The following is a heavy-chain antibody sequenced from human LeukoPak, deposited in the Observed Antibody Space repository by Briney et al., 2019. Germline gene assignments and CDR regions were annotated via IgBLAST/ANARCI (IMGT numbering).Heavy chain of an antibody. CDR2: ISYDGSSK. CDR3: AKDKEGYYGSGSYSWFDP. J-gene: IGHJ5*02. CDR1: GFTFSSYG. V-gene: IGHV3-30*18. D-gene: IGHD3-10*01. Sequence: GSLRLSCAASGFTFSSYGMHWVRQAPGKGLEWVAVISYDGSSKYYADSVKGRFTISRDNSKNTLYLQMNSLRAEDTAVYYCAKDKEGYYGSGSYSWFDPWGQGTLVTVSS.